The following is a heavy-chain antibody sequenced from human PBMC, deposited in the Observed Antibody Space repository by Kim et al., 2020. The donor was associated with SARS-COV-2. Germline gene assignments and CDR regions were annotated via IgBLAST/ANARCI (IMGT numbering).Heavy chain of an antibody. CDR1: GFTFSSYA. D-gene: IGHD3-3*01. Sequence: GGSLRLSCAASGFTFSSYAMSWVRQAPGKGLEWVSAISGSGGSTYYADSVKGRFTISRDNSKNTLYLQMNSLRAEDTAVYYCAKAVSVWSGYYYYYYGMDVWGQGTTVTVSS. CDR2: ISGSGGST. CDR3: AKAVSVWSGYYYYYYGMDV. J-gene: IGHJ6*02. V-gene: IGHV3-23*01.